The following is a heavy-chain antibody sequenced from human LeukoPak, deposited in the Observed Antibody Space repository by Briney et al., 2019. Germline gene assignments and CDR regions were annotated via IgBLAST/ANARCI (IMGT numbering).Heavy chain of an antibody. D-gene: IGHD4-11*01. CDR3: ARDLYSNPDY. V-gene: IGHV3-48*01. CDR2: ISSSSGTI. J-gene: IGHJ4*02. Sequence: PGGSLRLSCAASGFTFSSYSMNWVRQAPGKGLEWVSYISSSSGTIYYADSVKGRFTISRDNAKNSLYLQMNSLRAEDTAAYYCARDLYSNPDYWGQGTLVTVSS. CDR1: GFTFSSYS.